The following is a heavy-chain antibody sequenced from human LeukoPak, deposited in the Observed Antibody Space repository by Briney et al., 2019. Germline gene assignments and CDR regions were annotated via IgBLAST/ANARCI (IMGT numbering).Heavy chain of an antibody. CDR2: IYTSGST. Sequence: SETLSLTCTVSGGSISSYYWSWIRQPPGKGLEWIGRIYTSGSTNYNPSLKSRVAMSVDTSKNQFSLKLSSVTAADTAVYYCARDYYDSSGSRFDYWGQGTLVTVSS. D-gene: IGHD3-22*01. V-gene: IGHV4-4*07. CDR3: ARDYYDSSGSRFDY. J-gene: IGHJ4*02. CDR1: GGSISSYY.